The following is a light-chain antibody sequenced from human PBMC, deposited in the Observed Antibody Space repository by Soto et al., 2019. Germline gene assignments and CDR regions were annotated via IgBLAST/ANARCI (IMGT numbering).Light chain of an antibody. V-gene: IGKV1-39*01. CDR3: QQRSDWPWP. CDR2: AAS. CDR1: QSISSY. J-gene: IGKJ1*01. Sequence: DIQMTQSPSSLSASVGDRVTITCRASQSISSYLNWYQQKPGKAPKLLIYAASSLQSGVPSRFSGSGSGTDFTLTISSLEPEDFAVYYCQQRSDWPWPFGQGTKVDI.